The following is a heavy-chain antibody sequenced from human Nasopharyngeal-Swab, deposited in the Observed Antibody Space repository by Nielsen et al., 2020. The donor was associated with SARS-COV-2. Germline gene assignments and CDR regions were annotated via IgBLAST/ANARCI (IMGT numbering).Heavy chain of an antibody. D-gene: IGHD3-22*01. CDR2: ISGSDHTT. J-gene: IGHJ1*01. Sequence: GESLKISCAASGFTFRSYAISWVRQAPGKGLEWVSVISGSDHTTYYADSVKGRFTISRDNSKNTVNLQMNSLRVEDTAIYYCAKDFYYDSSGPPSVQHWGQGTLVTVSS. CDR3: AKDFYYDSSGPPSVQH. V-gene: IGHV3-23*01. CDR1: GFTFRSYA.